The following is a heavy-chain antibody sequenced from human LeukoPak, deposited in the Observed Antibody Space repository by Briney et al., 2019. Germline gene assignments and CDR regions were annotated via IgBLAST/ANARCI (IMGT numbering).Heavy chain of an antibody. CDR1: GGSISSYY. Sequence: SETLSLTCTVSGGSISSYYWSWIRQPPGKGLEWIGYIYYSGSTNYNPSLKSRVTISVDTSKNQLSLKLSSVTAADTAVYYCATRAYGGNPGGAYYYYMDVWGKGTTVTVSS. V-gene: IGHV4-59*01. D-gene: IGHD4-23*01. J-gene: IGHJ6*03. CDR2: IYYSGST. CDR3: ATRAYGGNPGGAYYYYMDV.